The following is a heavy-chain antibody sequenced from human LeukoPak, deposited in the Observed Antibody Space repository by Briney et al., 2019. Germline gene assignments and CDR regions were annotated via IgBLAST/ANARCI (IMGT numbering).Heavy chain of an antibody. CDR2: IIPIFGTA. V-gene: IGHV1-69*06. D-gene: IGHD6-19*01. CDR1: GGTFSSYA. CDR3: ARGWLVLEFFDY. Sequence: ASVKVSCKASGGTFSSYAISWVRQAPGQGLEWMGGIIPIFGTANYAQKFQGRVTITADKSTSTAYMELSSLRSEDTAVYYCARGWLVLEFFDYWGQGTLVTVSS. J-gene: IGHJ4*02.